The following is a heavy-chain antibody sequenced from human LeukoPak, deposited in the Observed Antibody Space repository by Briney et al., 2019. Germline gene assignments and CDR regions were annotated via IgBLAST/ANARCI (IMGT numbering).Heavy chain of an antibody. D-gene: IGHD1-26*01. Sequence: ASVKVSCKVSGYTLTELSMHWVRQAPGKGLEWMGGFDPEDGETIYAQKFQGRVTMTEDTSTDTAYMELSSLRSEDTAVYYCARTPGSYYHYYYGMDVWGQGTTVTVSS. J-gene: IGHJ6*02. CDR1: GYTLTELS. V-gene: IGHV1-24*01. CDR2: FDPEDGET. CDR3: ARTPGSYYHYYYGMDV.